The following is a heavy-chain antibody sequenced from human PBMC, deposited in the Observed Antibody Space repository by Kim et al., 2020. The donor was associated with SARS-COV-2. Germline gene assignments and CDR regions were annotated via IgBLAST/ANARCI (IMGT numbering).Heavy chain of an antibody. V-gene: IGHV1-8*01. CDR3: ARVASGSPFAFDI. Sequence: YVQKFPGRVNMTRNTSISTAYMELSSLTSEDTAVYYCARVASGSPFAFDIWGQGTMVTVSS. D-gene: IGHD2-15*01. J-gene: IGHJ3*02.